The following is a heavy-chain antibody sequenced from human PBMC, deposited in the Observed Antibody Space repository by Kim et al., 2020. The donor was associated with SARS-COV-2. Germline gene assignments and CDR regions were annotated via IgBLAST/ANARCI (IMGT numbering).Heavy chain of an antibody. V-gene: IGHV1-2*04. D-gene: IGHD3-22*01. CDR1: GYTFTGYY. CDR3: AREAYSYYDSSGYELVFGY. CDR2: INPNSGGT. Sequence: ASVKVSCKASGYTFTGYYMHWVRQAPGQGLEWMGWINPNSGGTNYAQKFQGWVTMTRDTSISTAYMELSRLRSDDTAVYYCAREAYSYYDSSGYELVFGYWGQGTLVTVSS. J-gene: IGHJ4*02.